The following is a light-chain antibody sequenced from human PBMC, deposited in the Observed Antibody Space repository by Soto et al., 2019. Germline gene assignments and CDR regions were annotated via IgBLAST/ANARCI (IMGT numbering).Light chain of an antibody. J-gene: IGKJ2*01. CDR1: QSVGTF. CDR2: DAP. CDR3: QHRSNWPWT. V-gene: IGKV3-11*01. Sequence: EIVLTQSPATLSLSPGERATLSCRASQSVGTFLAWYQQKPGQAPRLIIYDAPNRATGIPARFSAAGSGTDFALTSSSVETEDFAVYYCQHRSNWPWTFGQGTKLDIK.